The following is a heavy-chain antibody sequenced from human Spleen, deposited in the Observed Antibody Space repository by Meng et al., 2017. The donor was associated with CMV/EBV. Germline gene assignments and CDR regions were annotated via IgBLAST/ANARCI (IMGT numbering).Heavy chain of an antibody. J-gene: IGHJ5*02. CDR2: INPNSGVT. CDR3: ARARYCTGSSCYWFDP. V-gene: IGHV1-2*02. Sequence: ASVKVSCKASGYTFTGYFMHWVRQAPEQGLEWMGWINPNSGVTKYAQKFQGRVTMTRDTSISTAYMELSRLKSDDTAVYYCARARYCTGSSCYWFDPWGQGTLVTVSS. D-gene: IGHD2-8*02. CDR1: GYTFTGYF.